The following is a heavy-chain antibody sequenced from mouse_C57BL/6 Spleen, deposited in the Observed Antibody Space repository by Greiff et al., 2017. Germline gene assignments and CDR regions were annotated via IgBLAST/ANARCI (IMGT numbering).Heavy chain of an antibody. CDR1: GYAFSSYW. J-gene: IGHJ1*03. CDR2: IYPGDGDT. V-gene: IGHV1-80*01. CDR3: ARKDGNYDWYFDV. Sequence: QVQLKESGAELVKPGASVKISCKASGYAFSSYWMNWVKQRPGKGLEWIGQIYPGDGDTNYNGKFKGKATLTADKSSSTAYMQLSSLTSEDSAVYFCARKDGNYDWYFDVWGTGTTVTVSS. D-gene: IGHD2-1*01.